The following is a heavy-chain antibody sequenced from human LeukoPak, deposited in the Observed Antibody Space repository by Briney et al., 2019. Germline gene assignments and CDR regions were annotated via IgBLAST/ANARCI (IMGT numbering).Heavy chain of an antibody. CDR1: GFTLKSSD. CDR3: ARGPLNKFGVDD. D-gene: IGHD1/OR15-1a*01. CDR2: IWHDGSIK. Sequence: GGSLRLSCEVSGFTLKSSDMHWVRQAPGKGLKWVAVIWHDGSIKRYADSVKGRFTVSRDNTGTTLYLQMNSLRVEDTAVYYCARGPLNKFGVDDWGQGTTVTVSS. J-gene: IGHJ6*02. V-gene: IGHV3-33*01.